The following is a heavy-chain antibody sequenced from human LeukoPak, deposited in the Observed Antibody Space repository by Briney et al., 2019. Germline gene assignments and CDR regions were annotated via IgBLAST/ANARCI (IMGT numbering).Heavy chain of an antibody. J-gene: IGHJ6*02. D-gene: IGHD2-8*01. Sequence: GGSLRLSCAASGFTFSSYDMHWVRQATGKGLEWVSAIGTAGDTYYPGSVKGRFTISRENAKNSLYLQMNSLRAGDTAVYYCARAPPMLYAGYYGMDVWGQGTTVTVSS. CDR1: GFTFSSYD. CDR2: IGTAGDT. V-gene: IGHV3-13*01. CDR3: ARAPPMLYAGYYGMDV.